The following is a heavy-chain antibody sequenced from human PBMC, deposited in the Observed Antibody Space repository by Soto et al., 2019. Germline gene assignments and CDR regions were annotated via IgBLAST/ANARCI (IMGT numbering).Heavy chain of an antibody. CDR1: GLTFSRYA. CDR3: AKSLRPSAVTSYYFVY. V-gene: IGHV3-23*01. J-gene: IGHJ4*02. D-gene: IGHD2-21*02. CDR2: INPSGDIT. Sequence: EEQLLESGGGLVQPGGALRLSCAASGLTFSRYAMSWVRQAPGKGLEWVSIINPSGDITYYGYSVKGRFTISRDNSKNTLSLQMNSLRAEDTAVYYCAKSLRPSAVTSYYFVYRGRGTLVTVSS.